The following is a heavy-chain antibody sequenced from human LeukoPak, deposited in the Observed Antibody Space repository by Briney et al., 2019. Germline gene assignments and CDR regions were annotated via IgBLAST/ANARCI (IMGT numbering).Heavy chain of an antibody. V-gene: IGHV3-7*01. D-gene: IGHD6-13*01. Sequence: GGSLRLSCADSGFTFSSYWMSWVRQAPGKGLEWVATMKQDGSEKYYLDSVKGRFTVSRDSAKKSFYLQVNSLRGEDTAVYYCAGDSWYLWGQGTLVTVSS. CDR3: AGDSWYL. CDR1: GFTFSSYW. CDR2: MKQDGSEK. J-gene: IGHJ4*02.